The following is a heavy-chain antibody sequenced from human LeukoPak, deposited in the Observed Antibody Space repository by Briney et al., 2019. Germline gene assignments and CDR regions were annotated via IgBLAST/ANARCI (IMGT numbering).Heavy chain of an antibody. CDR3: ASHYYGSGSYSSRDAFDI. V-gene: IGHV4-39*07. CDR1: GGSISSYY. Sequence: SETLSLTCTVSGGSISSYYWGWIRQPPGKGLEWIGSIYYSGSTYYNPSLKSRVTISVDTSKNQFSLKLSSVTAADTAVYYCASHYYGSGSYSSRDAFDIWGQGTTVTISS. J-gene: IGHJ3*02. D-gene: IGHD3-10*01. CDR2: IYYSGST.